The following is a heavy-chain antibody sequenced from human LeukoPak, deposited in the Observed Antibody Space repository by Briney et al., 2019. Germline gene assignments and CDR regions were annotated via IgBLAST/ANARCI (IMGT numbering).Heavy chain of an antibody. D-gene: IGHD1-26*01. CDR1: GFTFSSYW. CDR2: INSDGSST. J-gene: IGHJ5*02. Sequence: GGSLRLSCAASGFTFSSYWMHWVRQAPGKGLVWVSRINSDGSSTSYADSVKGRFTISRDNAKNMLYLQMNSLRAEDTAVYYCARDIGTGYSGPWNWFDPWGQGTLVTVSS. V-gene: IGHV3-74*01. CDR3: ARDIGTGYSGPWNWFDP.